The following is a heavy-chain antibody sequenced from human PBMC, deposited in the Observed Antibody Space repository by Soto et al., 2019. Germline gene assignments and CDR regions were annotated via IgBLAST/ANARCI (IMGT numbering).Heavy chain of an antibody. CDR2: INPDSGDT. J-gene: IGHJ4*02. CDR1: GYRFTGYY. Sequence: HEHLVQSGAELKRPGASLKVSCKASGYRFTGYYIHWVRQAPGQGLEWMGGINPDSGDTNYEQNFRGRVTLTSDTSISTASMDRTSLTSDDTAVYYCARGDYGAGCDPFPYFDYWGQGSPVLVSS. V-gene: IGHV1-2*02. D-gene: IGHD2-21*01. CDR3: ARGDYGAGCDPFPYFDY.